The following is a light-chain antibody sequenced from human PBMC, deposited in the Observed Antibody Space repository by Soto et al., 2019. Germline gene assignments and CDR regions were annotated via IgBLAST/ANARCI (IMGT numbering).Light chain of an antibody. J-gene: IGKJ3*01. CDR1: QRVSTS. V-gene: IGKV3-15*01. CDR3: QEYSKGTLFT. Sequence: EIVVTQSPGILSVSPGDRATLSCRASQRVSTSLAWYQQKPGQAPTLLIYAASTRATGIPARFTGSGSGTDFTLTVSSLQSEDFVVYYCQEYSKGTLFTFGPGTRVDIK. CDR2: AAS.